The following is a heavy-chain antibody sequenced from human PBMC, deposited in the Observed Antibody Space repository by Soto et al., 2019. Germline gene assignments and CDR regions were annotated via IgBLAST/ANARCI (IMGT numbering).Heavy chain of an antibody. CDR3: ARPSGPDIVVVPAAILGYYGMDV. CDR1: GYSFTSYW. V-gene: IGHV5-10-1*01. J-gene: IGHJ6*02. CDR2: IDPSDSYT. Sequence: PGESLKISCKDSGYSFTSYWISWVRQMPGKGLEWVGRIDPSDSYTNYSPSFQGHVTISADKSISTAYLQWRSLKASDTAMYYCARPSGPDIVVVPAAILGYYGMDVWGQGTTVTVSS. D-gene: IGHD2-2*01.